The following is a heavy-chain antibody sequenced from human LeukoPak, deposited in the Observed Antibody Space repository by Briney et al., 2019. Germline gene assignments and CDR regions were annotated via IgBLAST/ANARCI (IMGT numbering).Heavy chain of an antibody. D-gene: IGHD5-24*01. V-gene: IGHV3-9*01. CDR3: AKASQATLPYYFDY. CDR2: ISWNSGSI. J-gene: IGHJ4*02. Sequence: GGSLRLSCAASGFSFSASSMSWVRQTPGKGLEWVSGISWNSGSIGYADSEKGRFTISRDNAKNSLYLQMNSLRAEDTALYYCAKASQATLPYYFDYWGQGTLVTVSS. CDR1: GFSFSASS.